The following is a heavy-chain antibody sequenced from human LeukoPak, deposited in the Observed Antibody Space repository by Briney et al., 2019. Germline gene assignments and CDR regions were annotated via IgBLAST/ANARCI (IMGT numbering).Heavy chain of an antibody. V-gene: IGHV1-69*02. Sequence: GASVKVSCKASGGTLSSYPVSWVRQAPGQGLELMGRIIPILDLTNYAQRFQGRVTITADTSTSTVYMELNSLRSEDTAVYYCARGGEYTLGDNWFDPWGQGTLVTVSS. CDR1: GGTLSSYP. J-gene: IGHJ5*02. CDR2: IIPILDLT. D-gene: IGHD3-16*01. CDR3: ARGGEYTLGDNWFDP.